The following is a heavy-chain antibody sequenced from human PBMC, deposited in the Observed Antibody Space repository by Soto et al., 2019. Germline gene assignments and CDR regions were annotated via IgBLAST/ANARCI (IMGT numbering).Heavy chain of an antibody. CDR2: ISAYKGNR. Sequence: SVKVSCKASGDPFPSYGISWVRQAPGQGPDWMGWISAYKGNRDDAQELPGRGPMTSDTSTSTAYMEVRRLRSDDTVVYYCATHLWETLTVYSHNRVDPWGQGTLVTVS. CDR1: GDPFPSYG. J-gene: IGHJ5*02. CDR3: ATHLWETLTVYSHNRVDP. D-gene: IGHD3-9*01. V-gene: IGHV1-18*01.